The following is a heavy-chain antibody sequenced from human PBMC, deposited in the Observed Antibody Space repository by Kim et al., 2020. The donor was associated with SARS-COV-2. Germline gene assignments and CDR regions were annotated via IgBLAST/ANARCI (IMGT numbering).Heavy chain of an antibody. J-gene: IGHJ1*01. Sequence: NPSLKSRVTISVDTSKNQFSLKLSSVTAADTAVYYCAVAAAGSSPEYFQHWGQGTLVTVSS. V-gene: IGHV4-4*09. D-gene: IGHD6-13*01. CDR3: AVAAAGSSPEYFQH.